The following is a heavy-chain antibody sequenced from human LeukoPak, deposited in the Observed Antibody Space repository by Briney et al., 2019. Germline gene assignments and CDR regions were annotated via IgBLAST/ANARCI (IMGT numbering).Heavy chain of an antibody. J-gene: IGHJ3*02. V-gene: IGHV4-30-2*01. CDR2: IYHSGNT. CDR3: ARDPSVWGYAFDI. D-gene: IGHD7-27*01. Sequence: PSETLSLTCTVSGGSISSGGYYWSWIRQPPGKGLEWIGYIYHSGNTDYNPSLKSRVTISVDRSKNQFSLKLSSVTAADTAVYYCARDPSVWGYAFDIWGQGTMVTVSS. CDR1: GGSISSGGYY.